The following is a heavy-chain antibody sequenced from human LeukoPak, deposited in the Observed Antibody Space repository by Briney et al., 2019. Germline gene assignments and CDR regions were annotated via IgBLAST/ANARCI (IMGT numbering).Heavy chain of an antibody. Sequence: SETLSLPCTVSGGSIGRGGYYWSWIRQHPGKGPEWIGYIYNSGSTYYNPSLKSRATMSVDTSKNQFSLQLSSVTAADTAVYYCARGRTNQDYWGQGTLVTVSS. CDR2: IYNSGST. J-gene: IGHJ4*02. CDR3: ARGRTNQDY. CDR1: GGSIGRGGYY. V-gene: IGHV4-31*03.